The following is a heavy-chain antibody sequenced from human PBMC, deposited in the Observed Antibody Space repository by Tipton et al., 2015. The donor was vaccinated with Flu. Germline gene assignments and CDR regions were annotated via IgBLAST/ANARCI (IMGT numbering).Heavy chain of an antibody. CDR3: ARGDVVTARWLDP. CDR1: GGSFSGSY. J-gene: IGHJ5*02. D-gene: IGHD2-21*02. CDR2: INHSGST. V-gene: IGHV4-34*01. Sequence: LRLSCAVYGGSFSGSYWNWIRQPPGKGLEWIGEINHSGSTNYNPSLKSRVTISVDTSKNQFSLKLSSVTAADTAVYYCARGDVVTARWLDPWGQGTLVTVPS.